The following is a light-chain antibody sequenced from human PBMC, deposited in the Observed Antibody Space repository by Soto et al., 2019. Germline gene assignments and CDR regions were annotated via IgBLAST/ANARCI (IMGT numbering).Light chain of an antibody. J-gene: IGLJ2*01. CDR3: GTWDSSLSAGV. V-gene: IGLV1-51*02. Sequence: QSALTQPPSVSAAPGQKVTISCSGSSSNIGNGYVSWYQQVPGTAPKLLIYENNKRPSGIPDRFSGSKSGTSATLGITGLQTGDEADYYCGTWDSSLSAGVFGGGTKLTVL. CDR2: ENN. CDR1: SSNIGNGY.